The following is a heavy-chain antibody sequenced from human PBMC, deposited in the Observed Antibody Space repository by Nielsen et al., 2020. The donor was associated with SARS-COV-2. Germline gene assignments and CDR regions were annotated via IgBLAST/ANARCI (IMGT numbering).Heavy chain of an antibody. CDR3: TRPNMARSGNYY. CDR2: IRSKANSYAT. CDR1: GFTFSGSA. J-gene: IGHJ4*02. Sequence: GGSLRLSCAASGFTFSGSAIHWVRQASGKGLEWVGRIRSKANSYATSYGASVKGRFSISRDDSKNAAYLHLNGLKIEDTAVYYCTRPNMARSGNYYWGQGTLVTVSS. V-gene: IGHV3-73*01. D-gene: IGHD4-23*01.